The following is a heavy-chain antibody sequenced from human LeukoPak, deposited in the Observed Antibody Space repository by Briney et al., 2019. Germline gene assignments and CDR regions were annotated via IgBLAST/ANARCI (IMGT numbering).Heavy chain of an antibody. CDR2: IYYSGST. J-gene: IGHJ4*02. Sequence: PSETLSLTCTVSGGSVSSGSYYWNWIRQPPGKGLEWIGYIYYSGSTNYNPSLKSRVTISVDTSKNQFSLKMSSVTAADTAVYYCARQSSTGLAYWGQGTLVTVSS. D-gene: IGHD1-1*01. V-gene: IGHV4-61*01. CDR3: ARQSSTGLAY. CDR1: GGSVSSGSYY.